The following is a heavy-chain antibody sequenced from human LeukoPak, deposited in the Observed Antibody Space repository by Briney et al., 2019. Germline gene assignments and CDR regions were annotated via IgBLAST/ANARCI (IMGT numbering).Heavy chain of an antibody. CDR3: ARCRYYYDSSGYIGYYYMDV. CDR1: GYTFSNYG. Sequence: ASVKVSCKASGYTFSNYGITWVRQAPGQGLEWMGWISAYNGNTNYAQKLQGRVTMTTDTSTSTAYMELRSLRSDDTAVYYCARCRYYYDSSGYIGYYYMDVWGKGTTVTVSS. D-gene: IGHD3-22*01. V-gene: IGHV1-18*01. J-gene: IGHJ6*03. CDR2: ISAYNGNT.